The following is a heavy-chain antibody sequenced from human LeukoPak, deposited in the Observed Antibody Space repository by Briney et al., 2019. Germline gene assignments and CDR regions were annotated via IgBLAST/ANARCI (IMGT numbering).Heavy chain of an antibody. V-gene: IGHV3-53*01. D-gene: IGHD1-1*01. CDR3: AKVGTTGTTAWFDP. CDR1: GFTVSTNY. J-gene: IGHJ5*02. CDR2: IYSGGST. Sequence: GGSLRLSCAASGFTVSTNYMSWVRQAPGKGLEWVSIIYSGGSTSYADSVKGRFTISRDNSKNTLYLQMNSLRAEDTAIYYCAKVGTTGTTAWFDPWGQGTLVTVSS.